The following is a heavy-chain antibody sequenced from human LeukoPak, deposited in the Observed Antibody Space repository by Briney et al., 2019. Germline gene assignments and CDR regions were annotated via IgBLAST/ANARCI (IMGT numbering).Heavy chain of an antibody. CDR2: IYYSGST. D-gene: IGHD3-3*01. V-gene: IGHV4-59*01. Sequence: SETLSLTCTVSGGSISSYYWSWIRQPPGKGLEWIGYIYYSGSTNYNPSLESRVTISVDTSKNQFSLKLSSVTAADTAVYYCARDKFLEWTGWFDPWGQGTLVTVSS. CDR3: ARDKFLEWTGWFDP. CDR1: GGSISSYY. J-gene: IGHJ5*02.